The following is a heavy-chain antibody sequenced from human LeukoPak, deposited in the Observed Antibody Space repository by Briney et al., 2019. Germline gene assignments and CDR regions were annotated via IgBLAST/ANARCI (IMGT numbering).Heavy chain of an antibody. D-gene: IGHD4-17*01. Sequence: GSLRLSCAASGFDFSSYGIHWVRQAPGKGLEWVANIKEEGSLKFYVDSVKGRFTISRDNAKISLYLQMNSLRVEDTAVYYCARDTDGDLDFWGQGTLVTVSS. V-gene: IGHV3-7*01. J-gene: IGHJ4*02. CDR3: ARDTDGDLDF. CDR1: GFDFSSYG. CDR2: IKEEGSLK.